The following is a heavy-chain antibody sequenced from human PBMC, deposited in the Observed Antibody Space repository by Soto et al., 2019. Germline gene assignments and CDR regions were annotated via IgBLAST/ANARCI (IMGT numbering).Heavy chain of an antibody. J-gene: IGHJ4*02. CDR3: AKGYSSSSYYFDY. D-gene: IGHD6-6*01. CDR2: ISGSGGST. V-gene: IGHV3-23*01. CDR1: GFTFSSYA. Sequence: EVQLLESGGGLVQPGGSLRLSCAASGFTFSSYAMSWVRQAPGKGLEWVSAISGSGGSTYYADSVKGRFTISRDNSKNTLYLEMNSLRAEDTAVYYCAKGYSSSSYYFDYWGQGTLVTVSS.